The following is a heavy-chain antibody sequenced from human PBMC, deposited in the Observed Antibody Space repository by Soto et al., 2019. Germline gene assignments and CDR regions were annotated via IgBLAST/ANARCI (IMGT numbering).Heavy chain of an antibody. CDR1: GFTFSAYS. J-gene: IGHJ3*02. CDR2: ISSSSGNI. CDR3: ASPRPGYTSAFDI. D-gene: IGHD5-18*01. Sequence: GGSLRLSCAASGFTFSAYSMNCVRQAPGKGLEWVASISSSSGNIYYADSVKGRFTISRDNAKNALYLQMNILRAEDTAVYYSASPRPGYTSAFDIWGQGTMVTVSS. V-gene: IGHV3-21*01.